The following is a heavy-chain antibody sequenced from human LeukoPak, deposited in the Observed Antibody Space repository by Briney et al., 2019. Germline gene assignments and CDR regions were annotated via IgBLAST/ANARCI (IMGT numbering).Heavy chain of an antibody. D-gene: IGHD2-2*01. Sequence: GRSLRLSCAASGFTFSTYAVHWVRQAPGKGLEWVSIISYDGTDKYYADAVKGRFTISRHNSKNTLYLQMNSLRAEDTAVYYCARDASTSSYYYYMDVWGKGTTVAVSS. J-gene: IGHJ6*03. CDR1: GFTFSTYA. CDR2: ISYDGTDK. V-gene: IGHV3-30*01. CDR3: ARDASTSSYYYYMDV.